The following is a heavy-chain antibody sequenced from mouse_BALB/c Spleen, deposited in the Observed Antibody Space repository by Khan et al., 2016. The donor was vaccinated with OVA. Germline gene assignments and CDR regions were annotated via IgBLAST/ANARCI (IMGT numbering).Heavy chain of an antibody. CDR2: INTYTGEP. V-gene: IGHV9-3-1*01. Sequence: QIQLVQSGPELKKPGEPVKISCTASGYTFTKNGLNWAKQAPGKVLKWMGWINTYTGEPTYADDFRGRFAFSLETTASTAYLQINNLKKEETATNFCERGGYTGTMDYWGQGTSGTVSS. J-gene: IGHJ4*01. D-gene: IGHD3-3*01. CDR3: ERGGYTGTMDY. CDR1: GYTFTKNG.